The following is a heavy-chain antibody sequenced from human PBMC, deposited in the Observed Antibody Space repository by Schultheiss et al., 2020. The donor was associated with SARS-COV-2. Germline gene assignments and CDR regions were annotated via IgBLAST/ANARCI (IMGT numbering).Heavy chain of an antibody. D-gene: IGHD6-19*01. J-gene: IGHJ4*02. CDR3: ASTAIAVAGTYFDY. Sequence: SETLSLTCTVSGGSISSGGYYWSWIRQPPGKGLEWIGYIYYSGSTYYNPSLKSRVTISVDTSKNQFSLKLSSVTAADTAVYYCASTAIAVAGTYFDYWGQGTLVTVSS. CDR2: IYYSGST. V-gene: IGHV4-30-4*01. CDR1: GGSISSGGYY.